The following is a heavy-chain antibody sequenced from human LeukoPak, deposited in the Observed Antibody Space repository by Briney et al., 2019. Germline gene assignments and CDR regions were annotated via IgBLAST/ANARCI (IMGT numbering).Heavy chain of an antibody. V-gene: IGHV3-21*01. J-gene: IGHJ4*02. CDR3: ASGYCSSTSCYSYYFDY. CDR1: GFTFSSYS. Sequence: PGGSLRLSCAASGFTFSSYSMNWVRQAPGKGLEWVSSISSSSSYINYADSVKGRFTISRDNAKNSLYLQMNSLRAEDTAVYYCASGYCSSTSCYSYYFDYWGQGTLVTVSS. CDR2: ISSSSSYI. D-gene: IGHD2-2*03.